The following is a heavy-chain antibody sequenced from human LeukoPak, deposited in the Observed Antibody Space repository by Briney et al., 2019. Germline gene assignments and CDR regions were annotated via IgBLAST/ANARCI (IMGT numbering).Heavy chain of an antibody. V-gene: IGHV1-2*06. CDR1: GYTFTGYY. Sequence: ASVKVSCKASGYTFTGYYMHWVRQAPGQGLEWMGLINPNSGGTNYAQKFQGRVTMTRDTSISTAYMELSRLRSDDTAVYYCARGTRSGSYSSFDYWGQGTLVTVSS. D-gene: IGHD3-10*01. CDR2: INPNSGGT. J-gene: IGHJ4*02. CDR3: ARGTRSGSYSSFDY.